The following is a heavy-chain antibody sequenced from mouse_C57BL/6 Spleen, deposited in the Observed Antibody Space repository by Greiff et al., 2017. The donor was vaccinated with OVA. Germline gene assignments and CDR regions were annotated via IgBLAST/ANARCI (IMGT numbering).Heavy chain of an antibody. CDR1: GFSLTSYG. J-gene: IGHJ3*01. V-gene: IGHV2-6*01. Sequence: VQVVESGPGLVAPSQSLSITCTVSGFSLTSYGVDWVRQSPGKGLEWLGVIWGVGSTNYNSALKSRLSISKDNSKSQVFLKMNSLQTDDTAMYYCATFNYGFAYWGQGTLVTVSA. D-gene: IGHD2-1*01. CDR3: ATFNYGFAY. CDR2: IWGVGST.